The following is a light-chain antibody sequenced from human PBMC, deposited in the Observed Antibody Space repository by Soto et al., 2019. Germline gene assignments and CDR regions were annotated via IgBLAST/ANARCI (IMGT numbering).Light chain of an antibody. V-gene: IGKV1-8*01. J-gene: IGKJ1*01. Sequence: AILMTQSPSSLSASPGDRVTITCRASQGISSYLAWYQQKPGKAPKLLIYKASSLESGVPSRFSGSGSGTDFTLTISSLQPEDFATYYCQQSYSTPTWTFGQGTKVDIK. CDR1: QGISSY. CDR3: QQSYSTPTWT. CDR2: KAS.